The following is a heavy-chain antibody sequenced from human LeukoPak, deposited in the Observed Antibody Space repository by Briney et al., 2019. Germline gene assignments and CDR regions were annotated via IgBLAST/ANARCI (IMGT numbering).Heavy chain of an antibody. CDR1: GFDFSTYS. CDR3: ARDSLERKRSRIAVAVGATDY. J-gene: IGHJ4*02. V-gene: IGHV3-21*01. D-gene: IGHD6-19*01. CDR2: ISGSSTYK. Sequence: GGSLRLSCEVSGFDFSTYSMNWVRQAPGKGLEWVSSISGSSTYKFYADSVKGRFTISRDNAKNSLYLQMNSLRAEDTAVYYCARDSLERKRSRIAVAVGATDYWGQGTLVTVSS.